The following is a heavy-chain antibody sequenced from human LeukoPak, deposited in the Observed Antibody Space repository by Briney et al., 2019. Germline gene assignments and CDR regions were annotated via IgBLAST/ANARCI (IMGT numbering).Heavy chain of an antibody. J-gene: IGHJ4*02. CDR2: ISSSGSTI. Sequence: AGGSLRLSCAASGFTYSDYYMSWIRQAPGKGLEWVSYISSSGSTIYYADSVKGRFTISRDNAKNSLYLQMNSLRAEDTAVYYCASWGTYYYDSSGYYGYWGQGTLVTVPS. V-gene: IGHV3-11*01. CDR3: ASWGTYYYDSSGYYGY. CDR1: GFTYSDYY. D-gene: IGHD3-22*01.